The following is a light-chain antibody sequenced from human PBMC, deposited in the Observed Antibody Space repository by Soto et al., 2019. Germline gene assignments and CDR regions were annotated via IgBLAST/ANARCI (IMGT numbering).Light chain of an antibody. Sequence: QSALTQPPSASGSPGQSVTISCTGTSSDVGAYDYVSWYQQHPGKAPKLMIYEINKRPSGVPDRFSGSKSGNTASLTVSGLQAEDEADYYCSSYTHSSALVFGTGTKLTVL. J-gene: IGLJ1*01. CDR2: EIN. CDR1: SSDVGAYDY. V-gene: IGLV2-8*01. CDR3: SSYTHSSALV.